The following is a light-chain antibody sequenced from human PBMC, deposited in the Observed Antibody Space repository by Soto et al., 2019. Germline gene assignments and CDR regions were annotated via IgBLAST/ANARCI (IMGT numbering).Light chain of an antibody. J-gene: IGKJ3*01. CDR3: QTYYSAQFN. Sequence: DIQMTQSPSSLSASVGDRVTITCRASQGIRNYLAWYQQKPGKVPKLLIYAAPTVQSAVPSRFSGSGSVTDFNLTISSLQPEDVATYYCQTYYSAQFNFGPGTKVYIK. V-gene: IGKV1-27*01. CDR2: AAP. CDR1: QGIRNY.